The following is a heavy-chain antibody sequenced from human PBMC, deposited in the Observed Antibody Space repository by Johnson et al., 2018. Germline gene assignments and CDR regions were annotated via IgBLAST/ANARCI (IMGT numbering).Heavy chain of an antibody. CDR1: GGSISSSSYF. CDR3: ARVTTSKHAFYI. CDR2: IYYSGST. Sequence: QVQLQESGPGLVKPSETLSLSCTVSGGSISSSSYFWGWIRQPPGKGLEWIGTIYYSGSTYYNTSLKSRVTISVDTSKNQFSLNLSSVTAADTAVYYCARVTTSKHAFYIWGQGTMVTVSS. V-gene: IGHV4-39*07. D-gene: IGHD1-1*01. J-gene: IGHJ3*02.